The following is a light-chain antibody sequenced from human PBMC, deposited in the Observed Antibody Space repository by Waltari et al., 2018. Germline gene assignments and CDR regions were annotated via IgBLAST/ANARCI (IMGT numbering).Light chain of an antibody. CDR3: QQYNTYPWT. J-gene: IGKJ1*01. Sequence: DIQMTQSPSTVSASVGDRVTITCRASQSISSWLAWYQQKPGKAPKLLIYDASGLESGVPSRFRGSGSGTEFTLTISSLQPDDFAAYYCQQYNTYPWTFGQGTKVEIK. CDR1: QSISSW. CDR2: DAS. V-gene: IGKV1-5*01.